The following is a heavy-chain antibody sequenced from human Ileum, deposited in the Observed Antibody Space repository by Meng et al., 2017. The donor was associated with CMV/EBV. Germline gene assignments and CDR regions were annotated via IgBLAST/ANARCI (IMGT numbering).Heavy chain of an antibody. CDR2: IRHDGSED. Sequence: VQVVDAGGGVFHPGGSLRLSCVTSGFPFNIYDMHWVRQAPGKGLDWVTCIRHDGSEDFYVDSVKGRFTISRDNSKNTLYLQMNSLRVDDSALYYCTKGGFDSWGQGTLVTVSS. CDR1: GFPFNIYD. D-gene: IGHD2-15*01. J-gene: IGHJ4*02. CDR3: TKGGFDS. V-gene: IGHV3-30*02.